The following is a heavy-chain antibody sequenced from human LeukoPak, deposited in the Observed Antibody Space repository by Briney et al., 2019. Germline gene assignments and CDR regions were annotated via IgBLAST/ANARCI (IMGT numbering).Heavy chain of an antibody. CDR1: GFTFSSYG. CDR2: IYSGGST. CDR3: AREGVGYSYGYLIDY. Sequence: GGSLRLSCAASGFTFSSYGMSWVRQAPGKGLEWVSVIYSGGSTYYADSVKGRFTISRDNSKNTLYLQMNSLRAEDTAVYYCAREGVGYSYGYLIDYWGQGTLVTVSS. V-gene: IGHV3-66*01. J-gene: IGHJ4*02. D-gene: IGHD5-18*01.